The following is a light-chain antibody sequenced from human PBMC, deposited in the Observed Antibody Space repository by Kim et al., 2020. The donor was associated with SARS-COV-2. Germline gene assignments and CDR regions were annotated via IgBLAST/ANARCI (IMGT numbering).Light chain of an antibody. CDR3: NSRDSSGNHLRV. CDR2: GKN. CDR1: SLRSYY. V-gene: IGLV3-19*01. Sequence: LGLTVRITCQGASLRSYYASCYQQKPGQAPVLVIYGKNNRPSGIPDRFSGSSSGNTASLTITGAQAEDEADYYCNSRDSSGNHLRVFGTGTKVTVL. J-gene: IGLJ1*01.